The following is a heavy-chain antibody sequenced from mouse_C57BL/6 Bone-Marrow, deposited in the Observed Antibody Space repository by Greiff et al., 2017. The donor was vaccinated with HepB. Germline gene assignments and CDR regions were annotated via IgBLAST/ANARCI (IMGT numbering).Heavy chain of an antibody. D-gene: IGHD2-3*01. CDR1: GYTFTSYW. CDR3: ARASDGYAYAMDY. CDR2: INPSNGGT. Sequence: QVQLQQPGTELVKPGASVKLSCKASGYTFTSYWMHWVKQRPGQGLEWIGNINPSNGGTNYNEKFKSKATLTVDEYSSTAYMQLNSLTSEDSAVYDCARASDGYAYAMDYWGQGTSVTVSS. V-gene: IGHV1-53*01. J-gene: IGHJ4*01.